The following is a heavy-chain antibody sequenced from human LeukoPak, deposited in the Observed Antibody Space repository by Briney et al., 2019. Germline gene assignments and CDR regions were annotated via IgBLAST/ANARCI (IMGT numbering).Heavy chain of an antibody. Sequence: GESLKISCKGSGYSFTSYWIGWVRQMPGKGLGWMRIIYPGDSDTRYSPSFQGQVTISADKSISTAYLQWSSLKASDTAMYYCARHHFSGTVTNWFDPWGQGTLVTVSS. V-gene: IGHV5-51*01. J-gene: IGHJ5*02. CDR3: ARHHFSGTVTNWFDP. CDR1: GYSFTSYW. D-gene: IGHD4-11*01. CDR2: IYPGDSDT.